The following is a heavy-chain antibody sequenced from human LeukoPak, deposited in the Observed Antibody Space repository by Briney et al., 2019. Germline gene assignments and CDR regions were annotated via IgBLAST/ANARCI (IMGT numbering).Heavy chain of an antibody. J-gene: IGHJ4*02. V-gene: IGHV3-30*18. D-gene: IGHD1-7*01. CDR1: GFTFSSYG. CDR2: ISYDGRNK. Sequence: GRSLRLSCAASGFTFSSYGMHWVRQAPGKGLEWVAVISYDGRNKYYADSVEGRFTISRDNSKNTLYLQMNSLRAEDTAVYYCAKDGNYAHFDYWGQGTLVTVSS. CDR3: AKDGNYAHFDY.